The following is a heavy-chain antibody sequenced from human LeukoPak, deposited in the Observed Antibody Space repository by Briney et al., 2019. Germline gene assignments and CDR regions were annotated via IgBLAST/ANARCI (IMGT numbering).Heavy chain of an antibody. CDR1: GFTFSSYA. D-gene: IGHD5-12*01. V-gene: IGHV3-23*01. J-gene: IGHJ4*02. CDR3: ARRVIVATIDY. Sequence: GGSLRLSCAASGFTFSSYAMSWVRQAPGKGLEWVSAITSSGGSAYYADSVKGRFTISRDNSKNTLYLQMNSLRAEDTAVYYCARRVIVATIDYWGLGTLVTVSS. CDR2: ITSSGGSA.